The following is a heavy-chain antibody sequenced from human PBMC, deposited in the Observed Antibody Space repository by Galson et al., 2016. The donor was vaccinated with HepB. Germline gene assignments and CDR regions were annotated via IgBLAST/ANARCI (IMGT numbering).Heavy chain of an antibody. D-gene: IGHD1-1*01. Sequence: SVKVSCKASGYTFTNYPINWVRQAPGQRLEWMGWISTGNDETKYAQNFQGRATFTKDTSASTAYMELNSLRSEDTAVYYCARDQTAGWYKSFDHWGQGTLVTVSP. V-gene: IGHV1-3*04. J-gene: IGHJ4*02. CDR3: ARDQTAGWYKSFDH. CDR2: ISTGNDET. CDR1: GYTFTNYP.